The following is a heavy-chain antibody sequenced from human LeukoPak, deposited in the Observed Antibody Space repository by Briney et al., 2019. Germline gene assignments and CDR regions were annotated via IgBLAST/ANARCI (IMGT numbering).Heavy chain of an antibody. V-gene: IGHV3-48*03. D-gene: IGHD4-17*01. CDR3: AREALTETTFGPYDY. Sequence: GGSLRLSCAASGFTFSSYEMNWVRQAPGKGLEWASYISSSGSTKYYADSLMGRFTLSRDNAKKSLYLQMNSLRAEDTAVYYCAREALTETTFGPYDYWGQGTLVTVSS. J-gene: IGHJ4*02. CDR2: ISSSGSTK. CDR1: GFTFSSYE.